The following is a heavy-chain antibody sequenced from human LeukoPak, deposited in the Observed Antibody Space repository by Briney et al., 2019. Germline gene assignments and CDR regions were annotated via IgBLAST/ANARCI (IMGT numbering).Heavy chain of an antibody. J-gene: IGHJ5*02. CDR2: TTPDSGGT. D-gene: IGHD5-12*01. CDR1: GFPFTNYF. V-gene: IGHV1-2*02. Sequence: GASVKVSCKASGFPFTNYFMPWVGQAPGQGFGWMGWTTPDSGGTNYAQKFQGRVTMTRDTSISTAYMELSRLRSNDTAVYYCARRALFGDSGYDYNWFDPWGQGTLVTVSS. CDR3: ARRALFGDSGYDYNWFDP.